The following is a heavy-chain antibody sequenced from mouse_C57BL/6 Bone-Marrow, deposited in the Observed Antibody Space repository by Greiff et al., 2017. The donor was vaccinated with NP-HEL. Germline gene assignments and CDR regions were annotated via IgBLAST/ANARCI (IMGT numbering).Heavy chain of an antibody. CDR3: ARWRYFGMDY. Sequence: QVQLTQSGAELVKPGASVKISCKASGYAFRSYCMNWVKQRPGQGLEWIGQIYPGVGDTNYNGKFKGKATLTADKSSRTASMQLSSLTSEDSAVYFCARWRYFGMDYWGQGTSVTVSA. J-gene: IGHJ4*01. CDR1: GYAFRSYC. CDR2: IYPGVGDT. V-gene: IGHV1-80*01.